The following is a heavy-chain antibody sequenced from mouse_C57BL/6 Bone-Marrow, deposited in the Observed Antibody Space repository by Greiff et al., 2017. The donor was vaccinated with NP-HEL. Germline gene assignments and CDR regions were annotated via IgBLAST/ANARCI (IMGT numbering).Heavy chain of an antibody. V-gene: IGHV1-22*01. CDR3: ARSGLGLAWFAY. Sequence: VQLQQSGPELVKPGASVKMSCKASGYTFTDYNMHWVKQSHGKSLEWIGYINPNNGGTSYNQKFKGKATLTVNKSSSTAYMELRSLTSEDSAVYYCARSGLGLAWFAYWGQGTLVTVSA. J-gene: IGHJ3*01. CDR2: INPNNGGT. D-gene: IGHD4-1*01. CDR1: GYTFTDYN.